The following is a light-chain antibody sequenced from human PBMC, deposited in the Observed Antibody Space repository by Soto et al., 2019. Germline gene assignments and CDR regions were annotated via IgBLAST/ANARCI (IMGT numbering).Light chain of an antibody. V-gene: IGKV1-39*01. CDR1: QTISTY. CDR3: QKLNAYPPWT. CDR2: GAS. J-gene: IGKJ1*01. Sequence: DIQMTQSPSPLSASVGDRVTITCRASQTISTYLNWYQQKPGKAPKLLIYGASSLQSGVPSRFSGSGSGTDFTLTISSLQPEDFATYFCQKLNAYPPWTFGQGTKVDIK.